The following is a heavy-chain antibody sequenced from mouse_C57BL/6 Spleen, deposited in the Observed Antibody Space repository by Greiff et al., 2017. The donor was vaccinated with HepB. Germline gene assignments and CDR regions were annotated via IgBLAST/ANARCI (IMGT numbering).Heavy chain of an antibody. CDR3: LYSGAMDY. V-gene: IGHV14-4*01. Sequence: DVKLQESGAELVRPGASVKLSCTASGFNIKDDYMHWVKQRPEQGLEWIGWIDPENGDTEYASKFQGKATITADTSSNTAYLQLSSLTSEDTAVYYCLYSGAMDYGGQGTSVTVSS. D-gene: IGHD2-3*01. CDR1: GFNIKDDY. J-gene: IGHJ4*01. CDR2: IDPENGDT.